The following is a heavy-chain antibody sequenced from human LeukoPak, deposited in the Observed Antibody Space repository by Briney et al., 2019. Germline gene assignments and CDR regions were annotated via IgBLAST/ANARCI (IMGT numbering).Heavy chain of an antibody. CDR1: GFIFSSYS. Sequence: GGSLRLSCAVSGFIFSSYSMNWVRQAPGKGLEWVSYISSSSSIDYADSVRGRFTISRDNARNSLYLHMNSLRDEDTAVYYCARVGSSGSHPFDFWGQGTLVRVSS. J-gene: IGHJ4*02. D-gene: IGHD3-10*01. CDR3: ARVGSSGSHPFDF. CDR2: ISSSSSI. V-gene: IGHV3-48*02.